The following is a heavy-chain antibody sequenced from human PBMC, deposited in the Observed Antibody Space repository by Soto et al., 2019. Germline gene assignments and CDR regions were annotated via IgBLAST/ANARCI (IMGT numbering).Heavy chain of an antibody. CDR1: GGSISSGDYY. D-gene: IGHD1-1*01. J-gene: IGHJ6*02. V-gene: IGHV4-30-4*01. CDR2: IYYSGST. Sequence: SETLSLTCTVSGGSISSGDYYWSWIRQPPGKGLEWIGYIYYSGSTYYNPSLKSRFTISVDTSKNQFSLKLSSVTAADTAVYYCARDRGTGNWKVIGGMDVWGQGTTVTVSS. CDR3: ARDRGTGNWKVIGGMDV.